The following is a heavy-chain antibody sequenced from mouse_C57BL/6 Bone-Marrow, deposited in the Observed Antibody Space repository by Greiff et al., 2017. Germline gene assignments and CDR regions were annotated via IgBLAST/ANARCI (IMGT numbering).Heavy chain of an antibody. CDR2: IHPSDSDT. J-gene: IGHJ4*01. V-gene: IGHV1-74*01. Sequence: QVQLQQPGAELVKPGASVKVSCKASGYTFTSYWMHWVKQRPGPGLEWIGRIHPSDSDTNYNQKFKGKATLTVEKSSSTAYMQISSLTSEDSAVYYCSLLYYSNYWGQGTSVTVAS. CDR1: GYTFTSYW. CDR3: SLLYYSNY. D-gene: IGHD2-5*01.